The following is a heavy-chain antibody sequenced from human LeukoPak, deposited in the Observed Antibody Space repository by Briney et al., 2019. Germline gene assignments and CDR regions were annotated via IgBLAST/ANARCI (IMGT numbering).Heavy chain of an antibody. V-gene: IGHV1-8*03. D-gene: IGHD3-3*01. CDR2: MNPNSGNT. CDR1: GYTFTSYD. CDR3: ARGSGYDFWSGYQNNWFDP. Sequence: ASVKVSCKASGYTFTSYDINWVRQATGQGLEWMGWMNPNSGNTGYAQKFQGRVTITRNTSISTAYMELSSLRSEDTAVYYCARGSGYDFWSGYQNNWFDPWGQGTLVTVSS. J-gene: IGHJ5*02.